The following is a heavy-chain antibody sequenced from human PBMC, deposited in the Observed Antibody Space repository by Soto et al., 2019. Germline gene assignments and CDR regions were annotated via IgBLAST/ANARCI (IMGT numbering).Heavy chain of an antibody. CDR3: ARGRRHSTYLYYGIDV. CDR2: FYYNGNT. Sequence: SETLSLTCTVSSGSITSYYWNWIRQPPGKGLEWIGYFYYNGNTDYNPSLKGRVTISLATSKNQVSLRLTSVTAEDTAVYYCARGRRHSTYLYYGIDVWGQGTTVTVSS. J-gene: IGHJ6*02. D-gene: IGHD6-25*01. V-gene: IGHV4-59*01. CDR1: SGSITSYY.